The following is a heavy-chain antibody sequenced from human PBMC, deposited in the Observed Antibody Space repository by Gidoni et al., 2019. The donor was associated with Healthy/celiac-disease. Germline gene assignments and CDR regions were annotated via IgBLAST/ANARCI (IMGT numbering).Heavy chain of an antibody. V-gene: IGHV3-48*02. CDR3: ARTEELVGATKYFDY. Sequence: EVQLVESGGGLVQPGGSLRLSCAASGFPFSSYSMNWVRQAPGKGLEWVSYISSSSSTIYYADSVKGRFTISRDNAKNSLYLQMNSLRDEDTAVYYCARTEELVGATKYFDYWGQGTLVTVSS. D-gene: IGHD1-26*01. J-gene: IGHJ4*02. CDR2: ISSSSSTI. CDR1: GFPFSSYS.